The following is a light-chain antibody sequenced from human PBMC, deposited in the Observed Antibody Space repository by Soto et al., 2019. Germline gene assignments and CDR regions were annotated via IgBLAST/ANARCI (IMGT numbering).Light chain of an antibody. CDR3: SSYTTSGTWV. CDR1: TSDVGRYNF. V-gene: IGLV2-14*01. Sequence: QSALTQPASVSGSPGQSITISCTGTTSDVGRYNFVSWYQQHPGKAPKLIIYEVTNRPSGVSTRFSGSKSGNTASLTISGLRAEDEADFYRSSYTTSGTWVFGGGTKLTVL. J-gene: IGLJ3*02. CDR2: EVT.